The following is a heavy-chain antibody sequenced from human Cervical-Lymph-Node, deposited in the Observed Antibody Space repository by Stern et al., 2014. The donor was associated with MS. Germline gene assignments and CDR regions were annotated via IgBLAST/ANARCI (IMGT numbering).Heavy chain of an antibody. CDR2: INTKTGNP. V-gene: IGHV7-4-1*02. CDR3: ATWGAGSSPPLFY. D-gene: IGHD6-6*01. J-gene: IGHJ4*02. CDR1: GYA. Sequence: QMQLVQSGSELKKPGASVKVSCKASGYAINWVRQAPGQGLEWMGWINTKTGNPTFAKGFTGRFVFSLDASINTAYLQIISLKAEDSAVYYCATWGAGSSPPLFYWGQGTLVTVSS.